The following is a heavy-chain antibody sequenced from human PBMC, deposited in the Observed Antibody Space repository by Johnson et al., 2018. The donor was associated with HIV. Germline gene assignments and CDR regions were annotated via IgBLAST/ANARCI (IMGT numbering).Heavy chain of an antibody. CDR1: GFTFSSYW. D-gene: IGHD3-22*01. CDR3: ARVGYYYDSSGYYPHGAFDI. V-gene: IGHV3-7*05. CDR2: IKQDGSEK. J-gene: IGHJ3*02. Sequence: EVQLVESGGGLVQPGGSLRLSCAASGFTFSSYWMSWVRQAPGKGLEWVANIKQDGSEKYYGDSVKGRFTISRDNAKNSLYLQMNSLRAEDTAVYYCARVGYYYDSSGYYPHGAFDIWGQGTMVTVSS.